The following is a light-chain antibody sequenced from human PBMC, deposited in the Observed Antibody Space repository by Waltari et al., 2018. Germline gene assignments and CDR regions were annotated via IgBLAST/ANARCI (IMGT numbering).Light chain of an antibody. Sequence: QLVLTQSPSASASLGASVRLTCTLDSGHRSHIIAWLHPRPEKGPRYLMRVNSDGSHNKGDEIPDRFSGSSSGAERYLTISSVQSGDEGVYYCQTGGHGSWVFGGGTHLTVL. J-gene: IGLJ3*02. CDR2: VNSDGSH. CDR3: QTGGHGSWV. CDR1: SGHRSHI. V-gene: IGLV4-69*01.